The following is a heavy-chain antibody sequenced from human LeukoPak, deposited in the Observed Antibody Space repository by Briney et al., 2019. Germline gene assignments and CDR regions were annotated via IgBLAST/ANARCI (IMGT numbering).Heavy chain of an antibody. CDR1: GGSISRYY. V-gene: IGHV4-4*07. D-gene: IGHD1/OR15-1a*01. CDR3: AIDSSEQPLYYYYMDV. J-gene: IGHJ6*03. CDR2: IYSSGST. Sequence: PSETLSLTCNVSGGSISRYYWSWIRQPAGKGLEWIGRIYSSGSTNYNPSLKSRVTMSVDTSKNQFSLKLSSVTAADTAVYYCAIDSSEQPLYYYYMDVWGKGTTVTVSS.